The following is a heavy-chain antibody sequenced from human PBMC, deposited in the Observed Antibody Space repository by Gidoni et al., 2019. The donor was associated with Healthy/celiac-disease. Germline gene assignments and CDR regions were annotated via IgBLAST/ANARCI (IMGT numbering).Heavy chain of an antibody. Sequence: EVQLVESGRGLVQHGGSLRLSWAASGFTFSSYSMNWVRQAPGTGLEWVSYISSSSSTIYYADSVKGRFTISRDNAKNSLYLQMNSLRAEDTAVYYCASLSLTVTSRSCWGQGTLVTVSS. CDR2: ISSSSSTI. J-gene: IGHJ4*02. CDR1: GFTFSSYS. V-gene: IGHV3-48*01. D-gene: IGHD4-17*01. CDR3: ASLSLTVTSRSC.